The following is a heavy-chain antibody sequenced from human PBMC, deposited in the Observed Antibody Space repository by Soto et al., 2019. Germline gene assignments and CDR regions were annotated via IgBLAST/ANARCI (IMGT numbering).Heavy chain of an antibody. V-gene: IGHV3-74*01. D-gene: IGHD5-12*01. CDR1: GFTFYNHW. J-gene: IGHJ5*02. CDR2: INSDGSNT. CDR3: ARGAYRAYWPDP. Sequence: GGSLRLSCAASGFTFYNHWLHWVRQAPGKGLVWVSRINSDGSNTNYADSVKGRFTISRDNAKNTVYLQVNSLSAEDTAVYYCARGAYRAYWPDPWGQGTLVTVSS.